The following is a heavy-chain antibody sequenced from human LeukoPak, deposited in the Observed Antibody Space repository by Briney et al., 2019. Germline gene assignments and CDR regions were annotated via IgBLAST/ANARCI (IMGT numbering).Heavy chain of an antibody. CDR1: GFTFSSYD. CDR3: AKDTGISSSWGFDY. V-gene: IGHV3-48*03. CDR2: ISSSGSTI. D-gene: IGHD6-13*01. J-gene: IGHJ4*02. Sequence: GGALRLSCAASGFTFSSYDMTWVRQAPGKGLEWVSYISSSGSTIYYADSVKGRFTISRDNAKNSLYLQMNSLRAEDTAVYYCAKDTGISSSWGFDYWDQGTLVTVSS.